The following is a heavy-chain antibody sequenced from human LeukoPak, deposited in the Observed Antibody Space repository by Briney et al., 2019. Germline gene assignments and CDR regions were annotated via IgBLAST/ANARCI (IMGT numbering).Heavy chain of an antibody. CDR3: ARDREYYDSSGRKSGPFDY. D-gene: IGHD3-22*01. CDR2: LNQDASEK. Sequence: TGGSLRLSCAASGFTFSGYWMSWVRQAPGKGLEWVANLNQDASEKYYVDSVKGRFTISRDNAKNLLYLQMNSLRAEDTAVYYCARDREYYDSSGRKSGPFDYWGQGTLVTVSS. CDR1: GFTFSGYW. V-gene: IGHV3-7*01. J-gene: IGHJ4*02.